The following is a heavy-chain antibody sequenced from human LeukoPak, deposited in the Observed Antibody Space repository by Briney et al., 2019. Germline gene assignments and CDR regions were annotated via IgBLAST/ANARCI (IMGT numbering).Heavy chain of an antibody. J-gene: IGHJ4*02. D-gene: IGHD3-16*01. CDR3: ARGGGRHGYFDY. CDR1: GYTFTSYY. V-gene: IGHV1-46*01. Sequence: ASVKVSCKASGYTFTSYYMHWVRQAPGQGLEWMGIINPSGGSTSYAQKIQGRVTMTTDTSTSTAYMELRSLRSDDTAVYYCARGGGRHGYFDYWGQGTLVTVSS. CDR2: INPSGGST.